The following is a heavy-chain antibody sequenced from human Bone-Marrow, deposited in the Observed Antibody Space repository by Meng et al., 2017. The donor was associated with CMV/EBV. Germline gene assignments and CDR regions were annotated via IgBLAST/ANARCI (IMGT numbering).Heavy chain of an antibody. CDR1: LLPLPTSA. J-gene: IGHJ4*02. CDR3: ARDEGAVTTFAFFY. CDR2: ISSDVTKD. Sequence: SLLPLPTSAMPLVRQAPGQGLAWVAIISSDVTKDYYAASVKGRFTISRDNSKNTLFLQMNSLRPDDTAVYYCARDEGAVTTFAFFYWGQGTLVTVSS. D-gene: IGHD4-17*01. V-gene: IGHV3-30*04.